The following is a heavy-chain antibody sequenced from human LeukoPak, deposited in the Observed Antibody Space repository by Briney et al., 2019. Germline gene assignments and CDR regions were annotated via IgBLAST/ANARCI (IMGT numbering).Heavy chain of an antibody. CDR1: GFTFSSYA. J-gene: IGHJ4*02. V-gene: IGHV3-23*01. CDR3: AKDQTPQIAVAGDRFDY. CDR2: ISGSGGST. Sequence: GGSLRLSCAASGFTFSSYAMSWVRQAPGKGLEWVSAISGSGGSTYYADSVKGRFTISKDNSKNTLYLQMNSLRAEDTAVYYCAKDQTPQIAVAGDRFDYWGQGTLVTVSS. D-gene: IGHD6-19*01.